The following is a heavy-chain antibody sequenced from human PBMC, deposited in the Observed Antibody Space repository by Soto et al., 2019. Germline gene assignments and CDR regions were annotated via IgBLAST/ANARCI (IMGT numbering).Heavy chain of an antibody. J-gene: IGHJ4*02. CDR1: GFTFSAYY. D-gene: IGHD6-19*01. V-gene: IGHV3-11*05. Sequence: QVQLEESGGGLVKPGGSLRLSCAASGFTFSAYYMSWIRQAPGKGLEYISYISSSGTSANYADSVKGRFTISRDNAKNSLYLQMNSLRAEDTAAYYCARDRGAVTGQYFDYRGQGALVTVSS. CDR3: ARDRGAVTGQYFDY. CDR2: ISSSGTSA.